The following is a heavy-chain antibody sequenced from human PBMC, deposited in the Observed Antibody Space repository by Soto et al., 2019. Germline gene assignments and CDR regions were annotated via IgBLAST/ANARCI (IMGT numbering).Heavy chain of an antibody. Sequence: GVSLRLSCVASGFTFSNYAMNWVLQSPGKGLEWVAVISYDGSNKYYADSVKGRITISRDNSRNTLYLQMNNLRAEDTAMYYCARDLGNNYGSFAYWGQGTLVTVSS. D-gene: IGHD4-17*01. CDR1: GFTFSNYA. CDR3: ARDLGNNYGSFAY. J-gene: IGHJ4*02. CDR2: ISYDGSNK. V-gene: IGHV3-30-3*01.